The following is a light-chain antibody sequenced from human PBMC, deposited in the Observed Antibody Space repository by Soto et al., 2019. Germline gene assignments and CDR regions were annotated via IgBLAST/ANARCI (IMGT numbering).Light chain of an antibody. J-gene: IGKJ4*01. CDR2: DAS. V-gene: IGKV3-11*01. Sequence: EIMLTQSPATLSLSPGDRATLSCRASQSVTNYLAWYQQKPGQAPRLLIYDASNRATGIPARFSGSGSGTDFTLTISRLEPEDFAIYYCQQRVNWPPVTFGGGTKVEIK. CDR1: QSVTNY. CDR3: QQRVNWPPVT.